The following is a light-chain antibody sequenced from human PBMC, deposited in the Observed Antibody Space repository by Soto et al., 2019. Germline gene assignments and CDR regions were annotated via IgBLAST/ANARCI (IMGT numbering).Light chain of an antibody. Sequence: AIRMTQSPSSFSASTGDRVTITCRASQGISSYLAWYQQKPGQAPKLLIYAASTLQSGVPSRFSGSGSGTDFTLTISCLQSEDFATDYCQQYYSYPRTFGQGTKVEIK. V-gene: IGKV1-8*01. CDR1: QGISSY. J-gene: IGKJ1*01. CDR2: AAS. CDR3: QQYYSYPRT.